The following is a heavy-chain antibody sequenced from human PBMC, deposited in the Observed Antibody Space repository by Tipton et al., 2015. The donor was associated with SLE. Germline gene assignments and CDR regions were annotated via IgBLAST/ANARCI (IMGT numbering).Heavy chain of an antibody. J-gene: IGHJ3*02. Sequence: TLSLTCAVYGGSFSGYYWSWIRQPPGKGLEWIGEINHGGSTNYNPSLKSRVTISVDTSKNQFSLKLSSVTAADTAVYYCAGAAPGVQGVNDAFDIWGQGTMVTVSS. V-gene: IGHV4-34*01. CDR3: AGAAPGVQGVNDAFDI. CDR1: GGSFSGYY. CDR2: INHGGST. D-gene: IGHD3-10*01.